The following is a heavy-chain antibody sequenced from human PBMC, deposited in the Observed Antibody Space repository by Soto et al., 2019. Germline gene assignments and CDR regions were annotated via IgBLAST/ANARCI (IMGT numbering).Heavy chain of an antibody. J-gene: IGHJ4*02. CDR3: AKAANKAPYFDY. V-gene: IGHV3-23*01. CDR1: GFTFSNYV. Sequence: EVQVLDSGGGSVQPGGSLRLSCVASGFTFSNYVMNWVRQAPGKGLEWVSSISGSGTNTYYADSVKGRFTISRDNSKNTLFLQMDSLRAEDTALCFCAKAANKAPYFDYWGQGTLVSVSS. CDR2: ISGSGTNT.